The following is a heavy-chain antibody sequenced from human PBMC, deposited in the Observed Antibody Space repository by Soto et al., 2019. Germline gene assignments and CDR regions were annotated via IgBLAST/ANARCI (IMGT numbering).Heavy chain of an antibody. Sequence: GGSLRLSCAASGFTVSSNYMSWVRQAPGKGLEWVSVIYSGGSTYYADSVKGRFTISRDNSKNTLYLQMNSLRAEDTAVYYCARIVVATLYDYHYMDVWGKGTTVTVSS. CDR2: IYSGGST. CDR1: GFTVSSNY. J-gene: IGHJ6*03. D-gene: IGHD5-12*01. CDR3: ARIVVATLYDYHYMDV. V-gene: IGHV3-66*01.